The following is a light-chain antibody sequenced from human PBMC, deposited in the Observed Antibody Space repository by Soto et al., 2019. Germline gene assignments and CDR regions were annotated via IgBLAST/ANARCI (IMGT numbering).Light chain of an antibody. CDR2: AAS. J-gene: IGKJ5*01. CDR1: QSISSY. CDR3: QQYNSYSIT. V-gene: IGKV1-39*01. Sequence: DIQMTQSPSSLSGSVGDRVTITCRASQSISSYLNWYQQKPGKAPKLLIYAASSLQSGVPSRFSGSGSGTDFTLTISSLQPDDFATYYCQQYNSYSITFGQGTRLEI.